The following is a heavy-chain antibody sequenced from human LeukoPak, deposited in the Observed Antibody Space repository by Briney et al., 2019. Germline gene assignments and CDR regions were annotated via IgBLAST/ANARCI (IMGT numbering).Heavy chain of an antibody. CDR3: ARQETVMAQGRFAFDI. D-gene: IGHD5-18*01. V-gene: IGHV4-34*01. CDR2: ISDSGTT. CDR1: DGSLSGSC. Sequence: PSETLSLTCAVFDGSLSGSCLSWIRQLPGKGLEWIGEISDSGTTNNNPSLKNRVTISVDPSKNQFSLKLSSVTAADTAVYYRARQETVMAQGRFAFDIWGQGTVVTVSS. J-gene: IGHJ3*02.